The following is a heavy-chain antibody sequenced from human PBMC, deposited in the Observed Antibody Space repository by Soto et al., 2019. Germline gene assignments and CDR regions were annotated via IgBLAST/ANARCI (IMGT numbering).Heavy chain of an antibody. J-gene: IGHJ4*02. V-gene: IGHV3-23*01. CDR3: AKEKTTGTFDY. CDR2: ISASGGYT. CDR1: GFTFSSYA. D-gene: IGHD4-17*01. Sequence: GGSLRLSCAASGFTFSSYAMSWVRQAPGKGLEWVSAISASGGYTYYADSVKGRFTVSRDNSKNTLYLQMNSLKAEDTAVYYCAKEKTTGTFDYWGQGTLVTVSS.